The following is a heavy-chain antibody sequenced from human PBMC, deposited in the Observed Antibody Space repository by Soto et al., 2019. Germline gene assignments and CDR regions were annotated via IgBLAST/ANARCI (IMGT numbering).Heavy chain of an antibody. V-gene: IGHV3-7*01. CDR2: IKQDGSEK. D-gene: IGHD6-13*01. CDR3: ARWGYISGWYYLDY. J-gene: IGHJ4*02. Sequence: VGSLRLSCAASGFTFSGNWMSWVRQAPGKGLEWVANIKQDGSEKYYVDSVKGRFTISRDNAKSTLFLQMNSLIADDTAVYYCARWGYISGWYYLDYWGRGTLVTVSS. CDR1: GFTFSGNW.